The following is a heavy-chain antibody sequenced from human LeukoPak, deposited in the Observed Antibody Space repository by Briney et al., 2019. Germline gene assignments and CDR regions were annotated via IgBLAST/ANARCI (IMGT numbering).Heavy chain of an antibody. V-gene: IGHV3-11*04. J-gene: IGHJ4*02. CDR1: GFTFSDYY. CDR2: ITNIDSTT. Sequence: GGSLRLSCAASGFTFSDYYMSWIRQAPGKGLEWVSYITNIDSTTYYADSVQGRFTISRDNTKNSLYLQMNSLRAEDTAVYYCARRAAGTHFDYWGLGTLVTVSS. D-gene: IGHD1-1*01. CDR3: ARRAAGTHFDY.